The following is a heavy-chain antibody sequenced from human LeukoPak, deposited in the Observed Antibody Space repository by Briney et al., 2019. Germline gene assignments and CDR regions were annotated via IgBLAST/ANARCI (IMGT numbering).Heavy chain of an antibody. D-gene: IGHD3-10*01. V-gene: IGHV1-2*02. CDR2: INPNSGGT. Sequence: ASLKVSFKASGYTLTRYYIHWGRQAPGQRLGWMGWINPNSGGTNYAQKFQGRVTMTRDTSISTAYMELSRLRSDDTAVYYCAREPHYYGSGSGDYWGQGTLVTVSS. J-gene: IGHJ4*02. CDR3: AREPHYYGSGSGDY. CDR1: GYTLTRYY.